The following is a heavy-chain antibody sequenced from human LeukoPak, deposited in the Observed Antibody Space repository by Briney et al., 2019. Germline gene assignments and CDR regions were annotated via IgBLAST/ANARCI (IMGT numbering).Heavy chain of an antibody. Sequence: GRSLRLSCAASGFTFSSYGMHWVRQAPGKGLEWVAVISYDGSNKYYADSVKGRFTIPRDNSKNTLYLQMNSLRAEDTAVHYCAKVTGRWYDFWSGHMKFDPWGQGTLVTVSS. V-gene: IGHV3-30*18. D-gene: IGHD3-3*01. CDR2: ISYDGSNK. J-gene: IGHJ5*02. CDR3: AKVTGRWYDFWSGHMKFDP. CDR1: GFTFSSYG.